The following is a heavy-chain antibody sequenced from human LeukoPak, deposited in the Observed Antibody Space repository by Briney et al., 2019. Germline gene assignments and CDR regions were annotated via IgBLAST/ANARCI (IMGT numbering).Heavy chain of an antibody. V-gene: IGHV3-23*01. CDR2: ISGSGGST. Sequence: GGSLRLSCAASGVTFSSYAMSWVRQAPGKGLEWVSAISGSGGSTYYADSVKGRFTISRDNSKNTLYLQMNSLRAEDTAVYYCAKGHFVVMVAAQVGIDYWGQGTLVTVSS. CDR3: AKGHFVVMVAAQVGIDY. D-gene: IGHD2-15*01. CDR1: GVTFSSYA. J-gene: IGHJ4*02.